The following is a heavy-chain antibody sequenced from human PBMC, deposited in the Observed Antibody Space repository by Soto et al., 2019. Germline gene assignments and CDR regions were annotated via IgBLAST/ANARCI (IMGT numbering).Heavy chain of an antibody. Sequence: QVQLVESGGGVVQPGRSLRLSCAASGFTVSSYAMHWVRQAPGKGLEWVAVISYDGSNKYYADSVKGRFTISRDNSKNTLYLQMNSLRAEDTAVYYCARDWGGYSSTVDYWGQGTLVTVSS. D-gene: IGHD6-13*01. CDR1: GFTVSSYA. V-gene: IGHV3-30-3*01. CDR2: ISYDGSNK. CDR3: ARDWGGYSSTVDY. J-gene: IGHJ4*02.